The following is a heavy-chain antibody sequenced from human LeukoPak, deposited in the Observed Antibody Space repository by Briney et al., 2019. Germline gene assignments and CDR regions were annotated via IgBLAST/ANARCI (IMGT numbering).Heavy chain of an antibody. D-gene: IGHD3-3*01. V-gene: IGHV4-61*01. CDR2: IYYSGST. J-gene: IGHJ3*01. CDR3: ARVRGLTIFGVVIMDAFDV. CDR1: GGSVSSGSYY. Sequence: SETLSLTCTVSGGSVSSGSYYWSWIRQPPGKGLEWIGYIYYSGSTNYNPSLKSRVTISVDTSKNQFSLKLSSVTAADTAVYYCARVRGLTIFGVVIMDAFDVWGRGTMVTVSS.